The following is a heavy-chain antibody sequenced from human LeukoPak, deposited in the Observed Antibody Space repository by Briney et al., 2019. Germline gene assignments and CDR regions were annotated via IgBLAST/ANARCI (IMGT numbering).Heavy chain of an antibody. D-gene: IGHD6-13*01. CDR2: INHTGRT. V-gene: IGHV4-34*01. J-gene: IGHJ6*02. CDR3: TRGLYGASSWMKNGMDV. Sequence: SETLSLTCAVYGGSVTGYYWNWIRQPPGKGLEWIGEINHTGRTNYNPSLKSRVTISVDTSKNQFSLKLTSVTAADTAVYYCTRGLYGASSWMKNGMDVWGQGTTVSASS. CDR1: GGSVTGYY.